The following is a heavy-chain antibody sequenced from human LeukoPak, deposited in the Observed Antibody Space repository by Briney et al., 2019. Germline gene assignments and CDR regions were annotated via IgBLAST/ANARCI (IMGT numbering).Heavy chain of an antibody. J-gene: IGHJ4*02. CDR3: AQGPSRGRYYYGSGSLGDY. D-gene: IGHD3-10*01. V-gene: IGHV3-23*01. CDR2: IFDSGGNP. Sequence: GGSLRLSCSASGFTFCSFPMSCFRPAPGKGLVGVSFIFDSGGNPYPADPVKGRFTISRDNSKNTLYLQMNRMRAEDTAVYYCAQGPSRGRYYYGSGSLGDYWGQGTLVTVSS. CDR1: GFTFCSFP.